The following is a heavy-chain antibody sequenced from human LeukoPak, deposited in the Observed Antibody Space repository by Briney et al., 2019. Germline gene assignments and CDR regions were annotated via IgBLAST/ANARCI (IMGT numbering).Heavy chain of an antibody. J-gene: IGHJ5*02. D-gene: IGHD3-22*01. V-gene: IGHV3-23*01. CDR2: IRGSGGST. CDR1: GFTFSNYA. Sequence: PGGSLRLSCAASGFTFSNYAMSWVRQAPGKGLEWVSGIRGSGGSTDYADSVKGRFTISRDNSKNTLYLQMNSLRAEDTAVYYCAKDPHYDSSGYSFDPWGQGILVTVSS. CDR3: AKDPHYDSSGYSFDP.